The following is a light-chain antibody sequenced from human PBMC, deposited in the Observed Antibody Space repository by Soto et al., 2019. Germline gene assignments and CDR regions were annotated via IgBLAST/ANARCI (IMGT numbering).Light chain of an antibody. V-gene: IGKV3-20*01. Sequence: EIVLTQSPGTLSLSPGERATLSCRASQSVTRNYFAWFQQKPGQAPRVVIYDVSSRATGIPDRFSGGGSGTDFTLTISRLEPEDFAVYYCQQYGSSPYTFGQGTNLEIK. J-gene: IGKJ2*01. CDR1: QSVTRNY. CDR3: QQYGSSPYT. CDR2: DVS.